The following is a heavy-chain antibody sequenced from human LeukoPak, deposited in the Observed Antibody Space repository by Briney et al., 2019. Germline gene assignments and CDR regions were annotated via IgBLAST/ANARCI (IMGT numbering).Heavy chain of an antibody. V-gene: IGHV4-4*07. CDR2: IYTSGST. D-gene: IGHD4-17*01. CDR1: GGSISSYY. CDR3: ARATVTTLNYYYYMDV. Sequence: PSETLSLTCTVSGGSISSYYWSWIRQPAGKGLEWIGRIYTSGSTNYNPSLKSRVTISVDKSKNQFSLKLSSLTAADTAVYYCARATVTTLNYYYYMDVWGEGTTVTVSS. J-gene: IGHJ6*03.